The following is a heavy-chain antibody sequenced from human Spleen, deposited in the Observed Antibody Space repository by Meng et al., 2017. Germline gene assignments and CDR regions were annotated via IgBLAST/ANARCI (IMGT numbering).Heavy chain of an antibody. V-gene: IGHV1-18*01. D-gene: IGHD3-10*01. CDR3: ARGTPGRSYSDY. CDR1: AYTFTGYG. Sequence: QVDPVQAAPGPKMRGASVKVSCKASAYTFTGYGVSWVRQAPGQGLEWTAWIGAHDGDTSHAPKLQGRVTVSADRPTATAYMELRSLRSDDTAVYYCARGTPGRSYSDYWGQGTLVTVSS. J-gene: IGHJ4*02. CDR2: IGAHDGDT.